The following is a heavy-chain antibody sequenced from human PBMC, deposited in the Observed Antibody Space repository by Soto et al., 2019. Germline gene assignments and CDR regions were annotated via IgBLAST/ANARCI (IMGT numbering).Heavy chain of an antibody. V-gene: IGHV1-2*04. Sequence: QVQLVQSGAEVKKPGASVKVSCKASGYTFTGYYMHWVRQAPGQGLEWMGWIKPNSGGTNYVQKFQGWFIRTRDTSVSTAYMELRRLRSDGRAVYYCARARVDTAHDAFDIWGKGTMVTVSS. J-gene: IGHJ3*02. D-gene: IGHD5-18*01. CDR3: ARARVDTAHDAFDI. CDR1: GYTFTGYY. CDR2: IKPNSGGT.